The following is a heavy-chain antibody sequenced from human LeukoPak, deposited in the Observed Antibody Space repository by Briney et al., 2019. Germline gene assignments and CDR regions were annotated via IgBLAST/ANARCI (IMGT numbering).Heavy chain of an antibody. D-gene: IGHD6-13*01. CDR3: ARVLGSSWFGGLGTVFPGAFDI. CDR2: ISAYNGNT. CDR1: GYTFTSYG. V-gene: IGHV1-18*01. Sequence: ASVKVSCKASGYTFTSYGISWVRQAPGQGLEWMGWISAYNGNTNYAQKLQGRVTMTTDTSTSTAYMELRSLRSDDTAVYYCARVLGSSWFGGLGTVFPGAFDIWGQGTMVTVSS. J-gene: IGHJ3*02.